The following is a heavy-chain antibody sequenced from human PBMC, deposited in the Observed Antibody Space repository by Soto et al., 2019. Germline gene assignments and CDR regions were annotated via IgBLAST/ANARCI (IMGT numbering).Heavy chain of an antibody. V-gene: IGHV4-4*02. CDR3: ARAGDLYYYYGMDV. CDR2: IYHSGST. J-gene: IGHJ6*02. CDR1: GGSISSSNW. Sequence: SETLSLTCAVSGGSISSSNWWSWVRQPPGKGLEWIGEIYHSGSTNYNPSLKSRVTISVDKSKNQFSLKLSSVTAADTAVYYCARAGDLYYYYGMDVWGQGTTVTVSS.